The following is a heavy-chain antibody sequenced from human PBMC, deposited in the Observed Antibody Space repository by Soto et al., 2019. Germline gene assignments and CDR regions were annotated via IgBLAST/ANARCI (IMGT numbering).Heavy chain of an antibody. D-gene: IGHD3-10*01. V-gene: IGHV4-59*01. CDR1: GGSISSYY. CDR3: ARDKGYFYGSRSAQYGMVV. J-gene: IGHJ6*02. Sequence: PSETLSLTCTVSGGSISSYYWSWIRQPPGKGLEWIGYIYYSGSTNYNPSLKSRVTISVDTSKNQFSLKLSSVTAADTAVYYCARDKGYFYGSRSAQYGMVVRGPGTTVTVS. CDR2: IYYSGST.